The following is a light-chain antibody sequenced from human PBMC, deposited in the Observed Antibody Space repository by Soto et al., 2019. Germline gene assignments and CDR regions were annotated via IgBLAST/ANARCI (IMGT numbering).Light chain of an antibody. Sequence: DIQMTQSPSTLSASVGDRVTITCRASQSISSWLAWYQQKPGQAPKLLIYKASTLQSGVPSRFSGSGSGTAFTLAISSLQPDDSATYYCQQYNDNWTFGQRTKVDIK. CDR2: KAS. CDR3: QQYNDNWT. J-gene: IGKJ1*01. CDR1: QSISSW. V-gene: IGKV1-5*03.